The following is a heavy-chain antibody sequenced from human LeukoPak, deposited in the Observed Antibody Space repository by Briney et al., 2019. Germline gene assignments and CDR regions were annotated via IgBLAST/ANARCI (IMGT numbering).Heavy chain of an antibody. CDR2: IRSKANSYAT. V-gene: IGHV3-73*01. CDR3: TRSGYSYGYAY. D-gene: IGHD5-18*01. J-gene: IGHJ4*02. CDR1: GFTFSGSA. Sequence: QPGGSLRLSCAASGFTFSGSALYWVRKAYGPGLEWVGRIRSKANSYATEYAASVKGRFIIFKDDSKNTAYLQMNSLKTEDTAVYYCTRSGYSYGYAYWGQGTLVTVS.